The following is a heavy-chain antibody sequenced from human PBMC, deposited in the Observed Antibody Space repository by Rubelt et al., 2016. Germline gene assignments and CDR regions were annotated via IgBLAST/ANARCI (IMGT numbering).Heavy chain of an antibody. V-gene: IGHV1-3*01. CDR3: AREVMAISDY. CDR2: INAGNGNT. D-gene: IGHD2-21*01. Sequence: QVQLVQSGAEVKKPGASVKVSCKASGYTFTSYAMHWVRQAPGQRLEWMGWINAGNGNTKYSQKFQGRVTITRDTSTSTAYMGLRSLRSDVTAVYYCAREVMAISDYWGQGTLVTVSS. CDR1: GYTFTSYA. J-gene: IGHJ4*02.